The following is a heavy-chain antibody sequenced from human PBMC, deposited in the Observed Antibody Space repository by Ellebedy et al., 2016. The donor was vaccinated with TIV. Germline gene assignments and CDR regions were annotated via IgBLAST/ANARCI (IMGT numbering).Heavy chain of an antibody. CDR2: ISSDSSTI. V-gene: IGHV3-48*04. J-gene: IGHJ5*02. CDR3: ARAVPNWFDP. Sequence: PGGSLRLSCVASGFTFSTYSMNWVRQAPGKGLEWVSYISSDSSTIYYADSMKGRFTISRDNAKHSLYLQMNSLRAEDTAVYYCARAVPNWFDPWGQGTLVTVSS. CDR1: GFTFSTYS.